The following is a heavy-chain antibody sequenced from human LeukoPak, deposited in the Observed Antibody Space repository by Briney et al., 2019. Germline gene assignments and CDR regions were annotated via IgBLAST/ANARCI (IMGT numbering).Heavy chain of an antibody. Sequence: SETLSLTCAVYGGSFSGYYWSWIRQPPGKGLEWIGEINHSGSTNYNPSLKSRVTISVDTSKNQFSLKLSSVTAADTAVYYCARGRLLWFGELSWFDPWGQGTLVTGSS. V-gene: IGHV4-34*01. J-gene: IGHJ5*02. CDR2: INHSGST. CDR3: ARGRLLWFGELSWFDP. D-gene: IGHD3-10*01. CDR1: GGSFSGYY.